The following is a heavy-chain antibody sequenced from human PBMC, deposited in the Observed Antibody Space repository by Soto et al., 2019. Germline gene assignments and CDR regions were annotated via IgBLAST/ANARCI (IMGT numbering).Heavy chain of an antibody. V-gene: IGHV3-23*01. CDR3: AKGHTNENGHYSYYGMDA. Sequence: GGSLRLSCVVSGFTFSNYGVSWVRQAPGKGLEWVASISGAGGRTYNEDSVKGRFTISRDNSKNSVYLQVNSLRADDTAVYYCAKGHTNENGHYSYYGMDAWGQGTTVTVSS. CDR1: GFTFSNYG. CDR2: ISGAGGRT. D-gene: IGHD2-8*01. J-gene: IGHJ6*02.